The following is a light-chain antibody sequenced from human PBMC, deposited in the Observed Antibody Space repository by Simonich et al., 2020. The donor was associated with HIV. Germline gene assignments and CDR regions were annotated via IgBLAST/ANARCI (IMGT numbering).Light chain of an antibody. Sequence: DIVMNQSPDSLAVSLGERATINCKSSQCVLYSSNNKNYLVWYQQKPGQPPKLLIYWASTRESGVPDRFSGSGSGTEFTLTISSLQAEDVAVYYCQQYYTTPRTFGQGTKVEIK. V-gene: IGKV4-1*01. CDR1: QCVLYSSNNKNY. CDR2: WAS. CDR3: QQYYTTPRT. J-gene: IGKJ1*01.